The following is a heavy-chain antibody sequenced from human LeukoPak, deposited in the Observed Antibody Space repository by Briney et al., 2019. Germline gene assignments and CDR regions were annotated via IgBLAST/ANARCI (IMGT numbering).Heavy chain of an antibody. D-gene: IGHD2-15*01. CDR2: IRFGGST. Sequence: PSETLSLTCAASGGSISSSYYWGWIRQPPGKGLEWIGSIRFGGSTFYNPSLKSRVTMSVDTSANQFSLKLTSVTAADTAVYYCARDKCSGGGCYYYGMGVWGQGTTVTVSS. V-gene: IGHV4-39*02. CDR1: GGSISSSYY. CDR3: ARDKCSGGGCYYYGMGV. J-gene: IGHJ6*02.